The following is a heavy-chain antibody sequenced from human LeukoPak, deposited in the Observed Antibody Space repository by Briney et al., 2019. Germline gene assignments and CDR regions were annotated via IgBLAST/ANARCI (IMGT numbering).Heavy chain of an antibody. D-gene: IGHD5-12*01. V-gene: IGHV3-15*01. Sequence: GGSLRLSCAASGFTFSNAWMSWVRQAPGKGLEWVGRIKSKSDGGTTDYAAPVKGRFTISRDDSKKTLYLQMNSLRSEDTAVYYCATEGRFWLRFDYWGPGTLVTVSS. J-gene: IGHJ4*02. CDR2: IKSKSDGGTT. CDR1: GFTFSNAW. CDR3: ATEGRFWLRFDY.